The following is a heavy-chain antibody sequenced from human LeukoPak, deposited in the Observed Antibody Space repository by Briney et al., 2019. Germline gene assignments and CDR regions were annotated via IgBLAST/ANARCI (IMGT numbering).Heavy chain of an antibody. J-gene: IGHJ4*02. CDR2: ISPYNGNT. CDR3: ARGPHERSGYPDD. CDR1: GYTFTGYY. D-gene: IGHD3-22*01. Sequence: ASVKVSCKASGYTFTGYYMHWVRQAPGQGLEWMGWISPYNGNTNYAQKFQGRVTMTTDTSTSTAYMELRSLRSDDTAVYYCARGPHERSGYPDDWGQGTLVTVSS. V-gene: IGHV1-18*04.